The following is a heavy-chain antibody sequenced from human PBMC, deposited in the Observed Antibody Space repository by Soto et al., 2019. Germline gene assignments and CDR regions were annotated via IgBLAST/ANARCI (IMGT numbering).Heavy chain of an antibody. Sequence: PGGSLRLSCAASGFTFSSYGMHWVRQAPGKGLEWVAVIWYDGSNKYYADSVKGRFTISRDNSKNTLYLQMNSLRAEDTAVYYCARFKLERNPYYGLAFSGQRTTVIVS. J-gene: IGHJ6*02. CDR3: ARFKLERNPYYGLAF. V-gene: IGHV3-33*01. CDR2: IWYDGSNK. CDR1: GFTFSSYG. D-gene: IGHD1-1*01.